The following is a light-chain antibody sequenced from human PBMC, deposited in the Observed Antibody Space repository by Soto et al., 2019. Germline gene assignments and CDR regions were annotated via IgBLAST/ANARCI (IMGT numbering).Light chain of an antibody. Sequence: EIVMTQSPATLSVSPGEGVTLSCRASQSVSSDLAWYQQKPGQSPRLLMYGASTRATDIPARFSGGGSGTEFTLTISSLQSEDVAIYYCQQYHDWPPITFGPGTIVDIK. CDR3: QQYHDWPPIT. V-gene: IGKV3-15*01. CDR1: QSVSSD. J-gene: IGKJ3*01. CDR2: GAS.